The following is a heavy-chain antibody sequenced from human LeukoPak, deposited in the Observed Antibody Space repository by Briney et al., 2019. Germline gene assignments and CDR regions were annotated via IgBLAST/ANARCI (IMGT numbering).Heavy chain of an antibody. J-gene: IGHJ4*02. CDR1: GYTFTSYG. V-gene: IGHV1-18*01. Sequence: ASVKVSCKASGYTFTSYGISWVRQAPGQGLEWMGWISAYNGNTKYAQRLQGRVTMTTDTSTTTAYVELRSLRSDDTAVYYCARDLLQYFDWLTMAGYWGQGTLVTVSS. D-gene: IGHD3-9*01. CDR2: ISAYNGNT. CDR3: ARDLLQYFDWLTMAGY.